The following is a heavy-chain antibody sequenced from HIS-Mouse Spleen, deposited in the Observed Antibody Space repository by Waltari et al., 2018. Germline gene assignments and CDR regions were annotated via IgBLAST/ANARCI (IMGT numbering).Heavy chain of an antibody. CDR3: ARGGLAAAGWYFDL. CDR1: GFTASSNY. D-gene: IGHD6-13*01. V-gene: IGHV3-53*01. J-gene: IGHJ2*01. CDR2: IYSGGRT. Sequence: EVQLVESGGGLIQPGGSLRLSCAASGFTASSNYMSWVRRAPGKGLGWFSVIYSGGRTYYADYVKGRFTISRDNSKNTLYLQMNSLRAEDTAVYYCARGGLAAAGWYFDLWGRGTLVTVSS.